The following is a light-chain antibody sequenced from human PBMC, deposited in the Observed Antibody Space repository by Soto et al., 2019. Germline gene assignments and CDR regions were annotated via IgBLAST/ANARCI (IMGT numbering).Light chain of an antibody. CDR3: QQYGSSIT. CDR1: QSVSRSY. V-gene: IGKV3-20*01. J-gene: IGKJ5*01. Sequence: EIVLTQSPVTLCLSPGERSTLSCRASQSVSRSYLAWCQQKPCQAPRLLIYGASSRATGIPDSLSGSGSGTEFTLTISRLQPEDFAVYYCQQYGSSITFGHGTRLEIK. CDR2: GAS.